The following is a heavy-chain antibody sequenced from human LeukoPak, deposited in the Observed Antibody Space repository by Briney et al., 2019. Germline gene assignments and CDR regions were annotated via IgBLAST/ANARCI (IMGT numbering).Heavy chain of an antibody. J-gene: IGHJ6*02. CDR3: ARGPPVYDFWSGYYTGPYYYGMDV. CDR1: GFTFSSYW. Sequence: GGSLRLSCAASGFTFSSYWMSWVRQAPGKGLEWVAHIKQDGSEKYYVDSVKGRFTISRDNAKNSLYLQMNSLRAEDTAVYYCARGPPVYDFWSGYYTGPYYYGMDVWGQGTTVTVSS. V-gene: IGHV3-7*01. CDR2: IKQDGSEK. D-gene: IGHD3-3*01.